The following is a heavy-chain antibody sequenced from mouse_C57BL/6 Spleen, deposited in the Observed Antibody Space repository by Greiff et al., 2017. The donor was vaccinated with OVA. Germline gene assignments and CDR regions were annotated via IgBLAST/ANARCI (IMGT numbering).Heavy chain of an antibody. D-gene: IGHD1-1*01. V-gene: IGHV7-3*01. CDR2: IRNKANGYTT. CDR3: ARYKGRDGPYYFDY. CDR1: GFTFTDYY. Sequence: DVKLQESGGGLVQPGGSLSLSCAASGFTFTDYYMSWVRQPPGKALEWLGFIRNKANGYTTEYSASVKGRFTISRDNSQSILYLQMNALRAEDSATYYCARYKGRDGPYYFDYWGQGTTLTVSS. J-gene: IGHJ2*01.